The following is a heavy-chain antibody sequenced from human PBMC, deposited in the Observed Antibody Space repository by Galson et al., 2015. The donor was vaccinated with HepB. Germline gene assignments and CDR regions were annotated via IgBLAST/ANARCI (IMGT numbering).Heavy chain of an antibody. Sequence: SLRLSCAASGFTFRSYDMNWVRQAPGKGLEWVSYISSSGSTIYYADSVKGRFTISRDNAKNSLYLQMNSLRAEDTAVYYCARGNSSGWYYDYWGQGTLVTVSS. CDR1: GFTFRSYD. D-gene: IGHD6-19*01. V-gene: IGHV3-48*03. J-gene: IGHJ4*02. CDR3: ARGNSSGWYYDY. CDR2: ISSSGSTI.